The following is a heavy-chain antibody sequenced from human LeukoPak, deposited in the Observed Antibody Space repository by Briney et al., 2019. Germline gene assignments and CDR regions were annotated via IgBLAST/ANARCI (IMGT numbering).Heavy chain of an antibody. CDR2: INPNSGGT. CDR3: ARDVGDIVVVPAASGEDDY. D-gene: IGHD2-2*01. CDR1: GYTFTGYY. Sequence: ASVKVSCKASGYTFTGYYMHWVRQAPGQGLEWMGWINPNSGGTNYAQKFQGRVTMTRDTSISTAYMELSRLRSDDTAVYYCARDVGDIVVVPAASGEDDYWGQGTLVTVSS. V-gene: IGHV1-2*02. J-gene: IGHJ4*02.